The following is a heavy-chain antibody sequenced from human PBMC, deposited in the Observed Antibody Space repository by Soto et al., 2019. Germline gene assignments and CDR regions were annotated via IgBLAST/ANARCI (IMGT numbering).Heavy chain of an antibody. J-gene: IGHJ4*02. CDR2: IYGDGSDT. CDR3: TRGGGTYFDY. V-gene: IGHV3-74*01. Sequence: EVQLMESRGGLVQPGGSLRLSCAASGFTFSIYWMHWVRQAPGKGLMWVSRIYGDGSDTTYAASVKGRFTISRDNAKNTLYLQMNSLRAEDTAVYYCTRGGGTYFDYWGQGALVTVSS. D-gene: IGHD1-26*01. CDR1: GFTFSIYW.